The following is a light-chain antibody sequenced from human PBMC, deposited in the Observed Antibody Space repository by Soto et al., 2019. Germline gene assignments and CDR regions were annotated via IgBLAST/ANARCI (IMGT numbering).Light chain of an antibody. J-gene: IGKJ5*01. CDR3: QQYENLPT. V-gene: IGKV1-33*01. Sequence: EIERSHSPSSLPSSLLYIFTITCHASQNINNYLNWYQQKPGRAPKLLIYDASNLEAGVPSRFRGSGSGTDFTFTISRLQPEDIATYYCQQYENLPTFGQGTRLEIK. CDR2: DAS. CDR1: QNINNY.